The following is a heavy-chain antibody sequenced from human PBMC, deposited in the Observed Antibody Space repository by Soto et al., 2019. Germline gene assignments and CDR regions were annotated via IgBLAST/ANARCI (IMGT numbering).Heavy chain of an antibody. Sequence: SETLSLTCTVSGGSISSGDYYWRWIRQPPGKGLEWIGYIYYSGSTYYNPSLKSRVTISVDTSKNQFSLKLSSVTAADTAVYYCARDPPADTVGATNIWGQGTLVTVSS. CDR1: GGSISSGDYY. J-gene: IGHJ4*02. D-gene: IGHD1-26*01. V-gene: IGHV4-30-4*01. CDR2: IYYSGST. CDR3: ARDPPADTVGATNI.